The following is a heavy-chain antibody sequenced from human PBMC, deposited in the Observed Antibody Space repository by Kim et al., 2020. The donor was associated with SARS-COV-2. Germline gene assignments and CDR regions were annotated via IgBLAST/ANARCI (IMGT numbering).Heavy chain of an antibody. CDR3: TASLWWNYYYYGMDV. V-gene: IGHV4-39*01. D-gene: IGHD2-21*01. CDR2: IYYSGST. CDR1: GGSISSSSYY. J-gene: IGHJ6*02. Sequence: SETLSLTCTVSGGSISSSSYYWGWIRQPPEKGLEWIGSIYYSGSTYYNPSLKSRVTISVDTSKNQFSLKLSSVTAADTAVYYCTASLWWNYYYYGMDVWGQGTTVTVSS.